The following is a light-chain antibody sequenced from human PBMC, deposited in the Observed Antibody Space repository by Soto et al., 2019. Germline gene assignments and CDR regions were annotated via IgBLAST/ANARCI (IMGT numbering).Light chain of an antibody. J-gene: IGKJ3*01. CDR3: QQLFISPPT. V-gene: IGKV1-9*01. CDR1: QAIINY. Sequence: IPLTQSPSSLSASVGDRVTITCRASQAIINYLAWDQQKPGKAPQLLIYGASTLQSGVPSRFSGSGSGTHFTLTVSSLQPEDFATYYCQQLFISPPTFGPGTKVDI. CDR2: GAS.